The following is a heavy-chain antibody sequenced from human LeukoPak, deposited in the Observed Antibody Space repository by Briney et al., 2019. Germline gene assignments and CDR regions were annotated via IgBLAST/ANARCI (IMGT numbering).Heavy chain of an antibody. J-gene: IGHJ6*02. V-gene: IGHV1-18*01. Sequence: ASVNVSCTASGYTFTIYGISWVRQAPGQGLEWVGWISAYNGNTNYAQKLQGRVTMTTDTSTSTAYMELRSLRSDDTAVYYCARDAGDSSGWYTAGYYYGMDVWGQGTTVTVSS. CDR2: ISAYNGNT. CDR1: GYTFTIYG. D-gene: IGHD6-19*01. CDR3: ARDAGDSSGWYTAGYYYGMDV.